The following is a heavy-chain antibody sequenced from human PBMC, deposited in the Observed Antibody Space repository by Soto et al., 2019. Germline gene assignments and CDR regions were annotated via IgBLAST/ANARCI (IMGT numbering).Heavy chain of an antibody. D-gene: IGHD3-22*01. Sequence: QVQLQESGPGLVKPSQTLSLTCTVSGGSISSGDSSWSWIRQPPGRGLEWIGYIYCSGSTYYTPSLKSRVTISVDTSKAQFSLKLSSVTAADTDVYYCARAAKTYYYDSSGYYYTFDIWGQGTMVTVSS. CDR1: GGSISSGDSS. J-gene: IGHJ3*02. V-gene: IGHV4-30-4*01. CDR3: ARAAKTYYYDSSGYYYTFDI. CDR2: IYCSGST.